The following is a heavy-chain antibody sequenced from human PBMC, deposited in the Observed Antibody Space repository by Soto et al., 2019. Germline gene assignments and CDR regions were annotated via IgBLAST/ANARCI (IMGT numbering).Heavy chain of an antibody. J-gene: IGHJ4*02. CDR1: GSAFGNYW. CDR2: MTSDGRTI. Sequence: GSLRPACPAPGSAFGNYWMHWVRQPPGKGPEWVSRMTSDGRTIQYADSVKSRFTVSRDNAKNTLYLQMNTLRAEDTAVYYCARAEVDYWGPGTLVTVYS. CDR3: ARAEVDY. V-gene: IGHV3-74*03.